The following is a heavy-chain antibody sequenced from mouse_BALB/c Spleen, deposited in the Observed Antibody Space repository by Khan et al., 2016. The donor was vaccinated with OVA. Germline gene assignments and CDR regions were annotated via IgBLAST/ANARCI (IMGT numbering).Heavy chain of an antibody. J-gene: IGHJ4*01. CDR2: INPRTGYT. CDR1: GYTFTSNT. Sequence: QVQLKQSGAELARPGASVMMSCKTSGYTFTSNTMHWVKQRPGQGLEWIGYINPRTGYTNYIQHFKDKATLTADKSSNTAYMQLSSLTSEDSALYYCARRTTGYTPNYWGQGTTVTVSS. D-gene: IGHD2-14*01. CDR3: ARRTTGYTPNY. V-gene: IGHV1-4*01.